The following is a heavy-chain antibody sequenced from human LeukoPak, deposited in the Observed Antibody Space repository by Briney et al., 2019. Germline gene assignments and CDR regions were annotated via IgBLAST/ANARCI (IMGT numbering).Heavy chain of an antibody. CDR2: INPNSGGT. CDR3: ARAKGCSSTSCYNWWFDP. J-gene: IGHJ5*02. CDR1: GYTFTGYY. V-gene: IGHV1-2*02. Sequence: GASVKVSCKASGYTFTGYYMHWVRQAPGQGLEWMGWINPNSGGTSYAQKFQGRVTMTRDTSISTAYMELSRLRSDDTAVYYCARAKGCSSTSCYNWWFDPRGQGTLVTVSS. D-gene: IGHD2-2*02.